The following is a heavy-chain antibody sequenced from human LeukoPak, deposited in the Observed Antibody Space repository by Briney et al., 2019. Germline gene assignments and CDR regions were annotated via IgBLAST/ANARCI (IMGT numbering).Heavy chain of an antibody. CDR1: GFALRSCT. V-gene: IGHV3-21*01. J-gene: IGHJ5*01. CDR3: ARVAVAGPTGWFDS. CDR2: ISSTSAYI. Sequence: GGSLRLSCAASGFALRSCTVTWVRQAPGKGLDWFSSISSTSAYIYYAESVKGRFSISRDNVDNVVHLQMSSLTNEDTAVYYCARVAVAGPTGWFDSWGQGTLVTISS. D-gene: IGHD6-19*01.